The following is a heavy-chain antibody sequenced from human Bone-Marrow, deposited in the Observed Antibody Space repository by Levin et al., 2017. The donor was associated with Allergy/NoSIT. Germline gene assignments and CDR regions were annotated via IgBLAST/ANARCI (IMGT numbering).Heavy chain of an antibody. V-gene: IGHV3-73*01. CDR1: GFTFSGSA. CDR3: TSLGGGGVIGNYYYYMDV. Sequence: GESLKISCAASGFTFSGSAMHWVRQASGKGLEWVGRIRSKANSYATAYAASVKGRFTISRDDSKNTAYLQMNSLKTEDTAVYYCTSLGGGGVIGNYYYYMDVWGKGTTVTVSS. D-gene: IGHD3-16*02. CDR2: IRSKANSYAT. J-gene: IGHJ6*03.